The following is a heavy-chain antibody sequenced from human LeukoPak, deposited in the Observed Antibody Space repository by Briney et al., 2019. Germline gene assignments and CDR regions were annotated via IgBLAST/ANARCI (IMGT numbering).Heavy chain of an antibody. D-gene: IGHD4-17*01. Sequence: GGSLRLSCVACGFPLSSFRLHWVRQAPGKGREGVAFIQFDGRNQYYAESEKGRFTISRDNSKNMLYLEMHSLSGEDTAVYCCAKLMTVQGEPDSGGGQETLVIVSS. CDR1: GFPLSSFR. CDR3: AKLMTVQGEPDSG. V-gene: IGHV3-30*02. CDR2: IQFDGRNQ. J-gene: IGHJ4*02.